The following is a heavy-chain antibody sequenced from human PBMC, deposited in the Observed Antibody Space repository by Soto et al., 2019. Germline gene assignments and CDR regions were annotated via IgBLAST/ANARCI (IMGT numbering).Heavy chain of an antibody. CDR2: ISSSSSTI. Sequence: GGSLRLSCAASGFTFSSYSMNWVRQAPGKGLEWVSYISSSSSTIYYADSVKGRFTISRDNAKNSLYLQMNSLRAEDTAVYYCARVATVTRGYYYYYMDVWGKGTTVTVSS. CDR1: GFTFSSYS. D-gene: IGHD4-17*01. J-gene: IGHJ6*03. V-gene: IGHV3-48*01. CDR3: ARVATVTRGYYYYYMDV.